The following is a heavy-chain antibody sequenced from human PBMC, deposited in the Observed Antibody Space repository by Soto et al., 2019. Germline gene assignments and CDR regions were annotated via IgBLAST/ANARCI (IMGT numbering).Heavy chain of an antibody. J-gene: IGHJ4*02. CDR2: ISGSGDST. Sequence: EVQLLESGGGLVQPGGSLRLSCAASGFTFSTYTMIWVRQAPGKGLEWVSSISGSGDSTYYADSVKGRFTISRDNSKNTLYLQMNSLRAEDTAVYYCAKGWWKGDYWGQGTLVTVSS. D-gene: IGHD2-15*01. CDR3: AKGWWKGDY. V-gene: IGHV3-23*01. CDR1: GFTFSTYT.